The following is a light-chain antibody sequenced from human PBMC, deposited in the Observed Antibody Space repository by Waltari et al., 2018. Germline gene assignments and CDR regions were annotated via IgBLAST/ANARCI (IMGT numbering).Light chain of an antibody. Sequence: DIQMTQSPSSLSASVGDRVTTTCRASQSVTNYLNWYQQKPGKAPKLLSYAASTLQSGVPSRFSGTGSGTDFTLTISSLQREDFATYYCQETYSTVPTFGQGTKLEIK. CDR2: AAS. CDR1: QSVTNY. J-gene: IGKJ2*01. CDR3: QETYSTVPT. V-gene: IGKV1-39*01.